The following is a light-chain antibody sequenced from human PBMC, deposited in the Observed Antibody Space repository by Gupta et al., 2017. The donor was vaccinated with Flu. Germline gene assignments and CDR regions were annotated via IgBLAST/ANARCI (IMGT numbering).Light chain of an antibody. CDR1: KLGDRY. CDR3: QAWDGSTEV. Sequence: SFELTQPPSVSVSPGQTASITCSGDKLGDRYACWYQQKPGQSPVLVIYQDNKRPSGIPERFSGSNSGHTATLTISGTQAMDEADYYCQAWDGSTEVFGGGTKLTVL. V-gene: IGLV3-1*01. CDR2: QDN. J-gene: IGLJ2*01.